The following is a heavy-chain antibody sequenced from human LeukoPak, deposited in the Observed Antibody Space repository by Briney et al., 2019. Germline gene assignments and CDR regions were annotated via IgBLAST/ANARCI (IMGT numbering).Heavy chain of an antibody. CDR2: IYYSGST. CDR1: GYSISSSNW. Sequence: SETLSLTCAVSGYSISSSNWWGWIRQPPGKGLEWIGYIYYSGSTYYNPSLKSRVTMSVDTSTNQFSLRLSSVTAADTAVYYCSSGNDYSNYYFDYWGQGALVTVSS. CDR3: SSGNDYSNYYFDY. J-gene: IGHJ4*02. V-gene: IGHV4-28*01. D-gene: IGHD4-11*01.